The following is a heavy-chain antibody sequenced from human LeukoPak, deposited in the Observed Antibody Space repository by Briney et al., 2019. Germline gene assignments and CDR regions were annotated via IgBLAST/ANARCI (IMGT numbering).Heavy chain of an antibody. J-gene: IGHJ4*02. V-gene: IGHV4-39*07. D-gene: IGHD3-16*02. CDR3: ARQYVWGSYRFDY. CDR2: IYYSGST. CDR1: GGSISSSSYY. Sequence: PSETLSLTCTVSGGSISSSSYYWGWIRQSPGKGLEWIGSIYYSGSTYYNPSLKSRVTISVDTSKNQFSLKLSSVTAADTAVYYCARQYVWGSYRFDYWGQGTLVTVSS.